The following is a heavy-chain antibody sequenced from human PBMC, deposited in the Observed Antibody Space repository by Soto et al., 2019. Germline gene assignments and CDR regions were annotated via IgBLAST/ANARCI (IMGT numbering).Heavy chain of an antibody. CDR1: GGSISSYY. D-gene: IGHD6-19*01. CDR3: ARHDDGWAVDY. CDR2: IYYSGST. Sequence: SETLSLTCTVSGGSISSYYWSWIRQPPGKGLEWIGYIYYSGSTYYNPSLKSRVTISVDTSKNQFSLKLSSVTAADTAVYYCARHDDGWAVDYWGQGTLVTVSS. J-gene: IGHJ4*02. V-gene: IGHV4-59*08.